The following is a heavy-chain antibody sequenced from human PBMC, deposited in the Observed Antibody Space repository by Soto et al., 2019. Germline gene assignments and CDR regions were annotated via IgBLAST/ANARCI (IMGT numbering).Heavy chain of an antibody. V-gene: IGHV3-33*01. Sequence: GGSLRLSCAASGFTFSSYGMHWVRQAPGKGLEWVAVIWYDGSNKYYADSVKGRFTISRDNSKNTLYLQMNSLRAEDTAVYYCARVGERFLEWPYPNYYYYYMDVWGKGTTVTVSS. CDR1: GFTFSSYG. CDR2: IWYDGSNK. J-gene: IGHJ6*03. D-gene: IGHD3-3*01. CDR3: ARVGERFLEWPYPNYYYYYMDV.